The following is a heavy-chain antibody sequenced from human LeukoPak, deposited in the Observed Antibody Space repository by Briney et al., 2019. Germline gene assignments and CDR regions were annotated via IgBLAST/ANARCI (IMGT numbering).Heavy chain of an antibody. Sequence: ASVKVSCKASGYTFTSYGISWVRQAPGQGLEWMGWISAYNGNTNYAQKLQGRVTMTTDTSTSTAYMELRSLRSDDTAVYYCARGLGSSSWYESPSYFDYWGQGTLVTVSS. J-gene: IGHJ4*02. CDR2: ISAYNGNT. CDR3: ARGLGSSSWYESPSYFDY. D-gene: IGHD6-13*01. V-gene: IGHV1-18*01. CDR1: GYTFTSYG.